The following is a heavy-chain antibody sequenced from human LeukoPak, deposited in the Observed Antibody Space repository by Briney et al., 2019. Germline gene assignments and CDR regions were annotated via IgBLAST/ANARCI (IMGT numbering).Heavy chain of an antibody. V-gene: IGHV3-23*01. CDR2: IDGSSDTT. J-gene: IGHJ3*02. CDR3: ARDQFYAFDI. CDR1: GFTFSTYA. Sequence: GWSLRLSCAASGFTFSTYAMTWVRQAPGKGLEWVSTIDGSSDTTYYADSVKGRFTISRDNAKNSLYLQMNSLRDEDTAVYYCARDQFYAFDIWGQGTMVTVSS.